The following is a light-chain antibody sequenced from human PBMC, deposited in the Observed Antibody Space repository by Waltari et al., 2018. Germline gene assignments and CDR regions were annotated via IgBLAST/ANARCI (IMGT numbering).Light chain of an antibody. CDR2: DVS. CDR1: SSDVGDYSY. CDR3: CSYAGSYTFV. J-gene: IGLJ2*01. Sequence: QSALTQPRSVSGSPGQSVTISCTGTSSDVGDYSYVSWYQQHPGKAPKLMIYDVSKRPSRVPDRFSGSKSGNTASLTISGLQAEDEADYYCCSYAGSYTFVFGGGTKLTVL. V-gene: IGLV2-11*01.